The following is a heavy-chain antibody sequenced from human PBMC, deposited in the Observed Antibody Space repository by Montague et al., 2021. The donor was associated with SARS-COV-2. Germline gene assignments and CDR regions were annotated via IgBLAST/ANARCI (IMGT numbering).Heavy chain of an antibody. CDR2: INHSGST. Sequence: ETLSLTCAVYGGSFSGYYWSWIRQPPGKGLEWIGEINHSGSTNYNPSLKSRVTISVDTSKNQFSLKLSSVTAADTAVYYCARKGLHSSSWYYYYGMDVWGQGTTVTVSS. CDR1: GGSFSGYY. J-gene: IGHJ6*02. D-gene: IGHD6-13*01. V-gene: IGHV4-34*01. CDR3: ARKGLHSSSWYYYYGMDV.